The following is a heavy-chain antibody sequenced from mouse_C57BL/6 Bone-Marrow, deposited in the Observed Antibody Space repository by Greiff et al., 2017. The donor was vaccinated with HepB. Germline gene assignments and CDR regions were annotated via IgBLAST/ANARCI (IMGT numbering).Heavy chain of an antibody. CDR1: GFNIKDDY. Sequence: EVQVVESGAELVRPGASVKLSCTASGFNIKDDYMHWVKQRPEQGLEWIGWIDPENGDTEYASKFQGKATITADTSSNTAYLRLSSLTSEDTAVYCCTSDGYYPAWFAYWGQGTLVTVSA. D-gene: IGHD2-3*01. V-gene: IGHV14-4*01. CDR3: TSDGYYPAWFAY. CDR2: IDPENGDT. J-gene: IGHJ3*01.